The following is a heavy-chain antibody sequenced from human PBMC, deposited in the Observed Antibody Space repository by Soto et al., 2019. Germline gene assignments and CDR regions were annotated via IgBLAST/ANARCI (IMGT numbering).Heavy chain of an antibody. D-gene: IGHD5-12*01. Sequence: GASVKVSCKASGYTFTSYGISWVRQAPGQGLEWMGWISAYNGNTNYAQKLQGRVNMTTDTSTSTAYMELRSLRSDDTAVYYCARVPFFDGGYDHVLYFDYWGQGTLVTVSS. V-gene: IGHV1-18*01. CDR2: ISAYNGNT. J-gene: IGHJ4*02. CDR3: ARVPFFDGGYDHVLYFDY. CDR1: GYTFTSYG.